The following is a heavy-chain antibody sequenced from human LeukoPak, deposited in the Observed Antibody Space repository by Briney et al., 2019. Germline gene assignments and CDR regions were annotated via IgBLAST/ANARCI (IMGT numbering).Heavy chain of an antibody. J-gene: IGHJ4*02. V-gene: IGHV3-23*01. D-gene: IGHD3-10*01. CDR1: GFTFSSYA. CDR2: ISGSGGST. Sequence: PGGSLRLSCAASGFTFSSYAMSRVRQAPGKGLEWVSAISGSGGSTYYADSVKGRFTISRDNSKNTLYLQMNSLRAEDTAVYYCAKVDIITMVRGVKAFDYWGQGTLVTVSS. CDR3: AKVDIITMVRGVKAFDY.